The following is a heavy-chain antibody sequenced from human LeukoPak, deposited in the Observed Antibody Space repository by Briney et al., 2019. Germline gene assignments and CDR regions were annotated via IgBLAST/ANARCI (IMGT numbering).Heavy chain of an antibody. CDR2: ISWNSGSI. V-gene: IGHV3-9*01. J-gene: IGHJ3*02. Sequence: PGGSLRLSCAASGFTFDDYAMHWVRQAPGKGLEWVSGISWNSGSIGYADSVKGRFTISRDNAKNSLYLQMNSLRAEDTALYYCAKDVYGSGSYGAFDIWGQGTMVTVSS. D-gene: IGHD3-10*01. CDR1: GFTFDDYA. CDR3: AKDVYGSGSYGAFDI.